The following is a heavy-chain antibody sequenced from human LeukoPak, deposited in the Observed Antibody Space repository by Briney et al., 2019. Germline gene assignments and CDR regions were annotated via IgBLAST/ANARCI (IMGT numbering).Heavy chain of an antibody. J-gene: IGHJ4*02. CDR1: GGSISSSNW. Sequence: SETLSLTCAVSGGSISSSNWWSWVRQPPGKGLEWIGEIYHSGSTNYNPSLKSRVTISVDKSKNQFSLKLSSVTAADTAVYYCARARGLAAAGTLNYWGQGTLVTVPS. CDR3: ARARGLAAAGTLNY. V-gene: IGHV4-4*02. D-gene: IGHD6-13*01. CDR2: IYHSGST.